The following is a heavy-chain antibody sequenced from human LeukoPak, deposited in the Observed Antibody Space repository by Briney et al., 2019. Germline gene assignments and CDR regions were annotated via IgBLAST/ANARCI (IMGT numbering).Heavy chain of an antibody. Sequence: PGGSLRLSCAASGFTFSSYSMNWVRQAPGKGLEWVSSISSSSSYIYYADSVKGRFTISRDNAKNSLYLQMNSLRAEDTAVYYCARATGEYGEDDAFDIWGQGTMVTASS. CDR1: GFTFSSYS. CDR3: ARATGEYGEDDAFDI. J-gene: IGHJ3*02. D-gene: IGHD3-16*01. V-gene: IGHV3-21*01. CDR2: ISSSSSYI.